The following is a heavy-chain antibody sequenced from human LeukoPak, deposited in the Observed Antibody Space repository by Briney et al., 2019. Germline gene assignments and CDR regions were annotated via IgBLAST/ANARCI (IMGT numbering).Heavy chain of an antibody. V-gene: IGHV1-45*02. J-gene: IGHJ3*02. CDR1: GYTFTYRY. Sequence: GASVKVSCKASGYTFTYRYLHWVRQAPGQALEWMGWITPFNGNTNYEQKFQDRVTITRDRSMSTAYMELSSLRSEDTAMYYCARSHSSGFYPFDIWGQGTMVTVSS. CDR3: ARSHSSGFYPFDI. CDR2: ITPFNGNT. D-gene: IGHD6-19*01.